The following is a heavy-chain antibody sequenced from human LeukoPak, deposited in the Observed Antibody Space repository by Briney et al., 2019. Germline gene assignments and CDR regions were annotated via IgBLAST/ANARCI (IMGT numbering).Heavy chain of an antibody. V-gene: IGHV3-30*02. D-gene: IGHD1-14*01. J-gene: IGHJ4*02. CDR2: IRYDGSNK. CDR1: GFTFSSYG. CDR3: ARDVGQPGLGLAGDY. Sequence: PGGSLRLSCAASGFTFSSYGMHWVRQAPGKGLGWVAFIRYDGSNKYYAGSVKGRFTISRDNAKNSLYLQMNSLRAEDTAVYYCARDVGQPGLGLAGDYWGQGTLVTVSS.